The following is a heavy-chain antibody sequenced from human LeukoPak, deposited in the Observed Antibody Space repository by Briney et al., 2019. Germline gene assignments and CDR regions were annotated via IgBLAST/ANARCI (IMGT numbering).Heavy chain of an antibody. CDR2: IYSGGST. V-gene: IGHV3-66*02. CDR3: ARAWSGYSSGWYGVY. CDR1: GFTVSSNY. D-gene: IGHD6-19*01. Sequence: GGSLRLSCAASGFTVSSNYMSWVRQAPGKGLKWVSVIYSGGSTYYADSVKGRFTISRDNSKNTLYLQMNSLRAEDTAVHYCARAWSGYSSGWYGVYWGQGTLVTVSS. J-gene: IGHJ4*02.